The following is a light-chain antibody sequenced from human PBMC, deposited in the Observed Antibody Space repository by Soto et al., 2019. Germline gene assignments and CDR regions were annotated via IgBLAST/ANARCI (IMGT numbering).Light chain of an antibody. CDR3: AAWDDTLKRYV. CDR2: YNN. J-gene: IGLJ1*01. Sequence: QLVLTQPPSASETPGQTVSISCSGSNSNIASNTVNWYQHLPGTAPKLLIYYNNQRPSGVPDRFSGSKSGTSASLAISGLQSDDESDYYCAAWDDTLKRYVFGTGTKVTVL. V-gene: IGLV1-44*01. CDR1: NSNIASNT.